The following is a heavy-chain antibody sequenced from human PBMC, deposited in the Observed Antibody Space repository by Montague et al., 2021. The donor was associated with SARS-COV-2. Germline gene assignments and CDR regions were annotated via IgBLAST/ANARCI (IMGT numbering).Heavy chain of an antibody. V-gene: IGHV4-39*01. D-gene: IGHD6-19*01. CDR3: ARGYSSGWYNWFDP. CDR1: GGSVSGSGYY. J-gene: IGHJ5*02. Sequence: SETLSLTCAVYGGSVSGSGYYWGWIRQPPGKGLEWIGTIYYRGTTYYNPSLKSRVTISVDTSKNQFSLKVSSVSAADTAVYFCARGYSSGWYNWFDPWGQGALVTVSS. CDR2: IYYRGTT.